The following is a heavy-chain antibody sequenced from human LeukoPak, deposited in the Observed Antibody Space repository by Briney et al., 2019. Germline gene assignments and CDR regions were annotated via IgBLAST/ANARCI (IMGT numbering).Heavy chain of an antibody. CDR1: GGSISSYY. CDR3: ARARYANAWYAFDI. D-gene: IGHD2-2*01. Sequence: KASETLSLTCTVPGGSISSYYWSWIRQPPGRGLEWIGYLSHSGSSDSNPSLKSRVTILVDTSKNQFSLKLTSVTAADTAVYYCARARYANAWYAFDIWGQGTMVTVSS. CDR2: LSHSGSS. V-gene: IGHV4-59*01. J-gene: IGHJ3*02.